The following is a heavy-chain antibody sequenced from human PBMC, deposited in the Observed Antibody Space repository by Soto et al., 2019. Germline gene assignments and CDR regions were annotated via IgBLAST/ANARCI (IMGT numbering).Heavy chain of an antibody. D-gene: IGHD3-10*01. V-gene: IGHV3-23*01. CDR2: ISGSGGST. J-gene: IGHJ4*02. CDR3: AGTYYYGSGSYYFEVY. CDR1: GFTFSSYA. Sequence: PGGSLRLSCAASGFTFSSYAMSWVRQAPGKGLEWVSAISGSGGSTYYADSVKGRFTISRDNSKNTLYLQMNSLRAEDTAVYYCAGTYYYGSGSYYFEVYWGQGTLVTVSS.